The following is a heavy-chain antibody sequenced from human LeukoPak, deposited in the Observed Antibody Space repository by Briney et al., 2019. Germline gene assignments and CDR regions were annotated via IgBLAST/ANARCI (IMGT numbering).Heavy chain of an antibody. CDR2: IYHSGST. CDR3: ASGLYGSGRAWAFDI. V-gene: IGHV4-4*02. CDR1: GDSISSSHW. J-gene: IGHJ3*02. D-gene: IGHD3-10*01. Sequence: SETLSLTCAVSGDSISSSHWWSWVRQPPGKGLELIGEIYHSGSTNYNPSLKSRVTILVDKSRNQFSLKLSSVSAADTAVYYCASGLYGSGRAWAFDIWGQGTMVTVSS.